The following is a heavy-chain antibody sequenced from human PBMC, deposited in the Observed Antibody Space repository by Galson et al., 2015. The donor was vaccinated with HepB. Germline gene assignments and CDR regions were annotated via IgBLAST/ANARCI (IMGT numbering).Heavy chain of an antibody. J-gene: IGHJ4*02. D-gene: IGHD3-10*01. CDR3: TRDQYYYNSGSFR. CDR2: IKSRGDGGTT. V-gene: IGHV3-49*03. Sequence: SLRLSCAASGFPFPSYAMSWFRQAAGRGLEWVGFIKSRGDGGTTEYGSSVKGRFIVSRDDSKSVVYLQMNNLKTDDSGVYYCTRDQYYYNSGSFRWGQGVLV. CDR1: GFPFPSYA.